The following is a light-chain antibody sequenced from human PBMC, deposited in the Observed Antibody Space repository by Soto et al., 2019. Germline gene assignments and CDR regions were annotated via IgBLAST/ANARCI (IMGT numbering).Light chain of an antibody. CDR3: QQYNNWPLT. Sequence: EIVMTQSPATLSVSPGERATLSCRASQSVNNNLAWYQQKPGQAPRLLIYDASTRATGIPARFSGSGSGTDFTLTISRLQSEDFAVYYCQQYNNWPLTFGGGTKVDIK. J-gene: IGKJ4*01. V-gene: IGKV3-15*01. CDR2: DAS. CDR1: QSVNNN.